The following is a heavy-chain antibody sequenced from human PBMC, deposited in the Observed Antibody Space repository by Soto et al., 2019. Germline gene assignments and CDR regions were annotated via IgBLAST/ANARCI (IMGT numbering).Heavy chain of an antibody. CDR1: GFILSDCA. Sequence: EVQLVESGGGLVQPGGSLRLSCATSGFILSDCAMNWVRQAPGKGLEWVSYISSSSSVIDYADSVKGRFTVSRYNARNSLYLQMTSLRAEDTAVDYGARELSWGSTSYYYMYVWCKGTTFTGSS. D-gene: IGHD3-16*01. CDR2: ISSSSSVI. J-gene: IGHJ6*03. CDR3: ARELSWGSTSYYYMYV. V-gene: IGHV3-48*01.